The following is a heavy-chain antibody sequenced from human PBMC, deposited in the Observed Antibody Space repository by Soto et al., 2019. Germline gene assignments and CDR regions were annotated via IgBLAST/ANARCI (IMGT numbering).Heavy chain of an antibody. Sequence: GASVKVSCKVSGYTLTELSMHWVRQAPGKGLEWMGGFDPEDGETIHAQKFQGRVTMTEDTSTDTAYMELSSLRSEDTAVYYCATFDRVTYYYGSGSLPQSNYYYYYMDVWGKGTTVTVSS. V-gene: IGHV1-24*01. CDR1: GYTLTELS. CDR3: ATFDRVTYYYGSGSLPQSNYYYYYMDV. CDR2: FDPEDGET. D-gene: IGHD3-10*01. J-gene: IGHJ6*03.